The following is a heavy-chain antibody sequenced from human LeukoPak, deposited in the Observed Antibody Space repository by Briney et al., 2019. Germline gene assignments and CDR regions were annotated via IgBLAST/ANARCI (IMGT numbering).Heavy chain of an antibody. CDR3: AKGGWLDC. CDR2: IRGSDGGT. CDR1: GFTFDTYG. J-gene: IGHJ4*02. Sequence: GASLRLSCAASGFTFDTYGMTWVRQAPGKGLEWVSGIRGSDGGTYYADSVKGRFTISKANSKNTLYLQMKSLRAEDTAVYYCAKGGWLDCWGRGTLVTVSS. V-gene: IGHV3-23*01.